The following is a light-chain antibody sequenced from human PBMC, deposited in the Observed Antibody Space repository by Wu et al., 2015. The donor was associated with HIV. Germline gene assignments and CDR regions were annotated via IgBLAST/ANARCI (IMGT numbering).Light chain of an antibody. CDR1: QSVSSK. V-gene: IGKV3-20*01. CDR3: QQYGSSPLT. Sequence: EIVMTQSPATLSVSPGERATLSCRASQSVSSKFAWYQQKPGQAPRLLMYDASSRATGIPDRFGGSGSGTDFTLTINRLEPVDSAVYYCQQYGSSPLTFGGGTKVEIK. J-gene: IGKJ4*01. CDR2: DAS.